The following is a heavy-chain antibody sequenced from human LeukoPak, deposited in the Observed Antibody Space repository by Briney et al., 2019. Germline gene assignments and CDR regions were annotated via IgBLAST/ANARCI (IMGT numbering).Heavy chain of an antibody. V-gene: IGHV1-69*11. D-gene: IGHD3-3*01. CDR2: IIPILGTA. CDR3: ARDAAPTIFGVVTLDY. J-gene: IGHJ4*02. Sequence: ASVKVSCKASGGTFSSYAISWVRQAPGQGLEWMGRIIPILGTANYAQKFQGRVTITADESTSTAYMELSSLRSEDTAVYYCARDAAPTIFGVVTLDYWGQGTLVTVSS. CDR1: GGTFSSYA.